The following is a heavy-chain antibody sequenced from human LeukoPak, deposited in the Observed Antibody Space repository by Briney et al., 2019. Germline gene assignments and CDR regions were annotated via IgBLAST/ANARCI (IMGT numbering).Heavy chain of an antibody. CDR1: GFTFSSYW. D-gene: IGHD6-13*01. J-gene: IGHJ4*02. CDR3: AKGSLGSWYYFDY. CDR2: INSDGSST. V-gene: IGHV3-74*01. Sequence: PGGSLRLSCAASGFTFSSYWMHWVRQAPGKGLVWVSRINSDGSSTNYADSVKGRFTISRDNSKNTLYLQMNSLRAEDTAVYYCAKGSLGSWYYFDYWGQGTLVTVSS.